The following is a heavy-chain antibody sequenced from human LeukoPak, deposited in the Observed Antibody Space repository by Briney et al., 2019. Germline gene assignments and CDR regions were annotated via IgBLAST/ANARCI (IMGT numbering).Heavy chain of an antibody. D-gene: IGHD4-17*01. V-gene: IGHV4-61*05. CDR1: GGSISSSSYY. Sequence: PSETLSLTCTVSGGSISSSSYYWGGIRQPPGKGLEWIGYIYYSGSTNYNPSLKGRVTISVDTSKNQFSLKLSSVTAADTAVYYCASSYGPPPLFDYWGQGTLVTVSS. J-gene: IGHJ4*02. CDR3: ASSYGPPPLFDY. CDR2: IYYSGST.